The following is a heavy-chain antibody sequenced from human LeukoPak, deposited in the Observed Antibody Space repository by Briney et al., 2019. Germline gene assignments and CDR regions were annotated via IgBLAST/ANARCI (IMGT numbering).Heavy chain of an antibody. J-gene: IGHJ4*02. CDR2: IYTSGST. Sequence: SETLSLTCTVSGGSISSYYWSWIRQPAGKVLEWIGRIYTSGSTNYNPSLKSRVTMSVDTSKNQFSLKLSSVTAADTAVYYCARDRRGIRTWYLDYWGQGTLVTVSS. V-gene: IGHV4-4*07. CDR1: GGSISSYY. D-gene: IGHD3-16*01. CDR3: ARDRRGIRTWYLDY.